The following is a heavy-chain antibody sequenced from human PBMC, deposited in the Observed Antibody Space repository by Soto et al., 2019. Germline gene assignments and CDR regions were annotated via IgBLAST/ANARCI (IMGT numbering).Heavy chain of an antibody. CDR1: GGSISSGGYY. CDR2: IYYSGST. Sequence: QVQLQESGPGLVKPSQTLSLTCTVSGGSISSGGYYWSWIRQHPGKGLEWIGYIYYSGSTYYNPSLKSRVTISVETYKNQFSLKLSSVTAADTAVYYCAREDSSGSYFDYWGQGTLVTVSS. D-gene: IGHD3-22*01. J-gene: IGHJ4*02. V-gene: IGHV4-31*03. CDR3: AREDSSGSYFDY.